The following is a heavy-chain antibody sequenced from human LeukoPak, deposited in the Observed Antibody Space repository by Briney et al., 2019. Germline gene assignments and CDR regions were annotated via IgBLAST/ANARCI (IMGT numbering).Heavy chain of an antibody. Sequence: GGSLRLSCAASGFSFSNAWMDWVRRAPGKGLEWVGRIKSKTDGGTAHYAAPVKGRFTISRDDSRNTLFLQMNSLKTENTAVYYCTRENRHSSGWYGAFDIWGQGTMVTVSS. V-gene: IGHV3-15*01. D-gene: IGHD6-19*01. CDR3: TRENRHSSGWYGAFDI. CDR1: GFSFSNAW. CDR2: IKSKTDGGTA. J-gene: IGHJ3*02.